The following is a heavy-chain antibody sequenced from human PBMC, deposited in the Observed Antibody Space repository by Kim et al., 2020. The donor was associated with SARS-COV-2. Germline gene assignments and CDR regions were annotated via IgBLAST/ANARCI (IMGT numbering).Heavy chain of an antibody. J-gene: IGHJ6*01. CDR3: AKVLARGLAAPDFYGID. CDR1: GFTFRSYA. D-gene: IGHD3-3*01. V-gene: IGHV3-30-3*01. Sequence: GGSLRLSCATSGFTFRSYALHCFRQAPGKGPEWVSAISCAGTTKYYAESVKVRFTISRDNSKNTVYLHMSSLRVDDPAVYYCAKVLARGLAAPDFYGID. CDR2: ISCAGTTK.